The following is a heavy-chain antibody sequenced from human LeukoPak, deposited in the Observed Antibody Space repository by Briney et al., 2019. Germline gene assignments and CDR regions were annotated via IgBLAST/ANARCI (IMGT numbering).Heavy chain of an antibody. V-gene: IGHV3-7*03. CDR2: IKQDGSEK. Sequence: GGSLRLSCAASGFTFSSYWMSWVRQAPGKGLEWVANIKQDGSEKYYVDSVKGRFTISRDNAKNSLYLQMNSLRAEDTAVYYCAKVRIAAALRDFDYWGQGTLVTVSS. D-gene: IGHD6-13*01. CDR3: AKVRIAAALRDFDY. CDR1: GFTFSSYW. J-gene: IGHJ4*02.